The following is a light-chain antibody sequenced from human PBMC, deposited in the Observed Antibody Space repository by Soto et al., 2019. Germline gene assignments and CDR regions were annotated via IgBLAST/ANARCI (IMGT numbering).Light chain of an antibody. CDR2: DAS. CDR1: QSVSSN. V-gene: IGKV3-15*01. Sequence: EIVMTQSPATLSVSPGERATLSCRASQSVSSNSAWYQQKPCQAPRLLIYDASTRATGIPARFSGSGSGTEFTITISSLQSEDFSVYYCQQYNNWPALTFGGGTKVEIK. J-gene: IGKJ4*01. CDR3: QQYNNWPALT.